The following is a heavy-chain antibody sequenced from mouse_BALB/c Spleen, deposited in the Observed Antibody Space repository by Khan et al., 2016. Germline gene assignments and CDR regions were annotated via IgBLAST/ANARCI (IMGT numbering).Heavy chain of an antibody. CDR1: GYSITSDYA. Sequence: EVQLQESGPGLVKPSQSLSLTCTVTGYSITSDYAWNWIRQFPGNRLEWMGYISYSGSTSYNPSLKSRTSITRDTSKNQFFLQLNSVTSEDTATYYCARSDYGDKDAMDYWGQGTSVTVSS. CDR3: ARSDYGDKDAMDY. V-gene: IGHV3-2*02. D-gene: IGHD1-1*01. CDR2: ISYSGST. J-gene: IGHJ4*01.